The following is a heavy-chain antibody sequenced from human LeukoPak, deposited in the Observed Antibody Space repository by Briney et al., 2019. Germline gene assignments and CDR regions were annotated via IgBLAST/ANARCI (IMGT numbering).Heavy chain of an antibody. D-gene: IGHD6-13*01. V-gene: IGHV3-7*03. CDR1: GFTFSSHW. J-gene: IGHJ4*02. CDR2: INQDVSEK. Sequence: GGSLRLPCAASGFTFSSHWMSWVRQTPGKGLEWVANINQDVSEKYYVDSVKGRFTISRDNAKNSLYLQVNSLRAEDTAVYYCVRDHPAAGLIFDYWGQGTLVTVSS. CDR3: VRDHPAAGLIFDY.